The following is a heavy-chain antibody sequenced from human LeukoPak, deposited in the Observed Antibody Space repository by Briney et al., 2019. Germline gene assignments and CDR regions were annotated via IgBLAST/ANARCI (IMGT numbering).Heavy chain of an antibody. J-gene: IGHJ3*02. CDR2: IYSGGST. CDR3: ARDRSAYYYDSSGDAFDI. CDR1: GFTVSSNY. Sequence: GGSLRLSCAASGFTVSSNYMSWVRQAPGKGLEWVSVIYSGGSTYYADSVKGRFTISRDNSKNTLYLQMNSLRAEDTAVYYCARDRSAYYYDSSGDAFDIWGQGTMVTVSS. V-gene: IGHV3-53*01. D-gene: IGHD3-22*01.